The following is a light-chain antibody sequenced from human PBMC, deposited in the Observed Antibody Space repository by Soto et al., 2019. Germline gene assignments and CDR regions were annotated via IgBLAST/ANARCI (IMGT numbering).Light chain of an antibody. CDR3: QQSYSTPRT. V-gene: IGKV1-39*01. Sequence: DVEMTQYPSSLSASVGDRVAITCRASQSISSYLNWYQQKPGKTPKLLIYAASSLQSGVPSRFSGSGSGTDFTLTTSSLQPEDFATYYCQQSYSTPRTFGQGTKV. CDR1: QSISSY. CDR2: AAS. J-gene: IGKJ1*01.